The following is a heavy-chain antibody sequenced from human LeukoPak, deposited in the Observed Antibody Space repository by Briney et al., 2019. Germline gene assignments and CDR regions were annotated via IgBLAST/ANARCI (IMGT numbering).Heavy chain of an antibody. CDR1: GYSISSGYY. Sequence: SETLSLTCAVSGYSISSGYYWGWIRQPPGKGLEWIGEINHSGSTNYNPSLKSRVTISVDTSKNQFSLKLSSVTAADTAVYYCARIAVAGNPFDYWGQGTLVTVSS. CDR3: ARIAVAGNPFDY. V-gene: IGHV4-38-2*01. D-gene: IGHD6-19*01. CDR2: INHSGST. J-gene: IGHJ4*02.